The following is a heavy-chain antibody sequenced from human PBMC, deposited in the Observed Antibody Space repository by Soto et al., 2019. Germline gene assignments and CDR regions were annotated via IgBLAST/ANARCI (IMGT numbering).Heavy chain of an antibody. J-gene: IGHJ4*02. CDR2: ISYSGST. V-gene: IGHV4-59*12. CDR3: ARGHPFDY. Sequence: SETLSLTCTVSDGSIGSYYWSWIRQPPGKGLEWIAYISYSGSTNYNPSLKNRVTTSLNTSKSQLYLRLTSVTAADTAVYFCARGHPFDYWGQGALVTVSS. CDR1: DGSIGSYY.